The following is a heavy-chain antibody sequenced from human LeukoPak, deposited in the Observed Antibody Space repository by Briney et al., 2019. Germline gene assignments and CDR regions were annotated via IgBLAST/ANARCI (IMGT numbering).Heavy chain of an antibody. J-gene: IGHJ5*02. Sequence: GASVKVSCKASGYTFTGYYMHWVRQAPGQGLEWMGWINPNSGGTNYAQKFQGWVTMTRDTSISTAYMELSRLRSDDTAVYYCARGGGGIAVAERLSWFDPWGQGTLVTVSS. CDR3: ARGGGGIAVAERLSWFDP. V-gene: IGHV1-2*04. CDR2: INPNSGGT. D-gene: IGHD6-19*01. CDR1: GYTFTGYY.